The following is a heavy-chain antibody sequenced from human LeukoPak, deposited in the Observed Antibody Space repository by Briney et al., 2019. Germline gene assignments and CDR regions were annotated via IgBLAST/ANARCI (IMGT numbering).Heavy chain of an antibody. V-gene: IGHV3-30*04. J-gene: IGHJ4*02. Sequence: GGSLRLSCAASGFTFSSYAMHWVRQAPGKGLEWVAVISYDGSNKYYADSVRGRFTISRDNSKNTLNLQMNSLRAEDTAVYYCARDFSSYYDGSSSYGDSYFDYWGQGTLVTVSS. D-gene: IGHD3-22*01. CDR2: ISYDGSNK. CDR1: GFTFSSYA. CDR3: ARDFSSYYDGSSSYGDSYFDY.